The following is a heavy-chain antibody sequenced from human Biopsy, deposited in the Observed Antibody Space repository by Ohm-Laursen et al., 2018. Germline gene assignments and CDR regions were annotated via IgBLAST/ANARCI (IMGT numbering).Heavy chain of an antibody. CDR2: IRSKAKSYAT. CDR3: TLEGAGFDN. D-gene: IGHD3-10*01. J-gene: IGHJ4*02. Sequence: SLRLSCTASGFTFSASAVHWVRQASGKGLEWVGRIRSKAKSYATAYAASVTGRFTTSRDDSKNTTYLQMNSLKTEDTAVYSCTLEGAGFDNWGQGTLVTVSS. CDR1: GFTFSASA. V-gene: IGHV3-73*01.